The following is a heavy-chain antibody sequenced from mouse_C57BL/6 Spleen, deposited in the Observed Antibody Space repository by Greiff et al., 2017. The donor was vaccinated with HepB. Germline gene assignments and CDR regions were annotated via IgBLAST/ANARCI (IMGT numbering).Heavy chain of an antibody. CDR1: GYTFTSYW. V-gene: IGHV1-64*01. CDR2: IHPNSGST. Sequence: VQLQQPGAELVKPGASVKLSCKASGYTFTSYWMHWVKQRPGQGLEWIGMIHPNSGSTNYNEKFKSKATLTVDKSSSTAYMQLSSLTSEDSAVYYCARRLPRGAMDYWGQGTSVTVSS. D-gene: IGHD2-1*01. CDR3: ARRLPRGAMDY. J-gene: IGHJ4*01.